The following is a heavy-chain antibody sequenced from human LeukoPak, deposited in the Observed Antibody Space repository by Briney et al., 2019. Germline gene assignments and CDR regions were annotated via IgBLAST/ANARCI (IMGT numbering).Heavy chain of an antibody. D-gene: IGHD3-9*01. CDR2: INHSGST. CDR1: GGSFSGYY. CDR3: ARAYDILTGYRAFDI. V-gene: IGHV4-34*01. Sequence: SSETLSLTCAVYGGSFSGYYWSWIRQPPGKGLEWIGEINHSGSTNYNPSLKSRVTISVDTSKNQFSLKLSSVTAADTAVYYCARAYDILTGYRAFDIWGQGTMVTVSS. J-gene: IGHJ3*02.